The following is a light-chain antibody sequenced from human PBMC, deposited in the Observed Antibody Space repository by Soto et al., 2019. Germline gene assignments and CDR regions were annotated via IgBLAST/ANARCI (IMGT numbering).Light chain of an antibody. Sequence: DIVMTQSPDSLAVSLGERATINCKSSQSVLYSSKNKNYLAWYQQKPGQPPKLLIYWASTRESGVPDRFSGSGSGTDFTLTISCLQSEDFATYYCQQYYSYPLTFGGGTKVDIK. J-gene: IGKJ4*01. CDR3: QQYYSYPLT. CDR1: QSVLYSSKNKNY. V-gene: IGKV4-1*01. CDR2: WAS.